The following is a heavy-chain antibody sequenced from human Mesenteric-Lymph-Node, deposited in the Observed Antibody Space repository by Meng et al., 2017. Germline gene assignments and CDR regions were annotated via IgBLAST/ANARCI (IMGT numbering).Heavy chain of an antibody. CDR1: GYTFTGYY. CDR3: ARLPFTLYYYYYGMDV. J-gene: IGHJ6*02. Sequence: ASVKVSCKASGYTFTGYYMHWVRQAPGQGLEWMGRINPNSGGTNYAQKFQGRVTMTRDTSISTAYMELSRLRSDDTAVYYCARLPFTLYYYYYGMDVWGQGTTVTVSS. V-gene: IGHV1-2*06. CDR2: INPNSGGT. D-gene: IGHD2-2*01.